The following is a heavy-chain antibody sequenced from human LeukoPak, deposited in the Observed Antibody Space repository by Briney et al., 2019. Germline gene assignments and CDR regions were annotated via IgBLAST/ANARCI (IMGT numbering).Heavy chain of an antibody. CDR1: GFSFTNFW. V-gene: IGHV3-7*04. CDR2: IHPEGNEK. J-gene: IGHJ4*02. Sequence: GGSLRLSCAVAGFSFTNFWMSWVRQAPGRGLEWVANIHPEGNEKYHVESVKGRFTISRDNTKNLLFLQMNGLRVEDTAVYYCARGDAFSGDHWGQGTLVTVSS. CDR3: ARGDAFSGDH.